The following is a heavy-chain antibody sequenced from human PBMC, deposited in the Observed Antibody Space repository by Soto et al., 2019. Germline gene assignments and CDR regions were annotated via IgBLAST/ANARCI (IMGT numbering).Heavy chain of an antibody. D-gene: IGHD3-10*01. CDR3: VRAGHVFDVHYYGMDL. J-gene: IGHJ6*02. V-gene: IGHV3-21*01. CDR1: ECTFNDYS. Sequence: GGSLRLSCEAFECTFNDYSMDWVRQAPEKGLEWVSSISSSGTYIYYADSVKGRFAISRDNANNVMYLQMDTLRAEDTAVYYCVRAGHVFDVHYYGMDLWGQGTTVTVSS. CDR2: ISSSGTYI.